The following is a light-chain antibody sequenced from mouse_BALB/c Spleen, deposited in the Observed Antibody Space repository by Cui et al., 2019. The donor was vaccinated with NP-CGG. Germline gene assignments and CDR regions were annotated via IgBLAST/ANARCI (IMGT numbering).Light chain of an antibody. CDR3: ALWYSNHWV. J-gene: IGLJ1*01. V-gene: IGLV1*01. CDR1: TGAVTTSNY. CDR2: GTN. Sequence: QAVVTQESALTTSPGETVTLTCRSGTGAVTTSNYANWVQEKPDHLFTGLIGGTNNRAPGVPARFSGSLIGDKAVLTITGAQTEDEAIYFCALWYSNHWVFGGGTKLTVL.